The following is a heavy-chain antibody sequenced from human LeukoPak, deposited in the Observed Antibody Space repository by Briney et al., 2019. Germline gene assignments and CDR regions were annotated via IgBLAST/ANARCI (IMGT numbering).Heavy chain of an antibody. Sequence: ASVNVSCKASGYTFTGYYMHWVRQAPGQGLEWMGWINPNSGGTNYAQKFQGRVTMTRDTSISTAYMELSRLRSDDTAVYYCARDRWGPMGGDIWGQGTMVTVSS. CDR1: GYTFTGYY. CDR2: INPNSGGT. CDR3: ARDRWGPMGGDI. J-gene: IGHJ3*02. V-gene: IGHV1-2*02. D-gene: IGHD3-10*01.